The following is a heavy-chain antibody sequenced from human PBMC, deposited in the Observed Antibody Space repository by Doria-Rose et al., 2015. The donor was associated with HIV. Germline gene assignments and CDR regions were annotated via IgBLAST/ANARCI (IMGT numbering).Heavy chain of an antibody. CDR2: IFSDDDR. CDR1: GVSLSSPGMG. V-gene: IGHV2-26*01. D-gene: IGHD6-13*01. CDR3: ARIKSSRWYHKYYFDF. J-gene: IGHJ4*02. Sequence: QVTLKESGPVLVKPTETLTLTCTVSGVSLSSPGMGVSWIRQPPGKALEWLANIFSDDDRSCKTSLKSGLTISRGTSKSQVVLTMTDMDPVDTATYYCARIKSSRWYHKYYFDFWGQGTLVIVSA.